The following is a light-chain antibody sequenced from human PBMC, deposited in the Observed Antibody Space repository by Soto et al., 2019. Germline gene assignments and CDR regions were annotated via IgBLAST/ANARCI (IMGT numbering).Light chain of an antibody. J-gene: IGKJ1*01. Sequence: PGARASLSCRASQSVRSNLAWYQQKPGQAPRLLIYGASTRATGLPARFGGSGSGTDFTLTISRLEPEDFAVYYCQQYGSLSWTFGQGTKVDI. CDR1: QSVRSN. CDR3: QQYGSLSWT. V-gene: IGKV3-20*01. CDR2: GAS.